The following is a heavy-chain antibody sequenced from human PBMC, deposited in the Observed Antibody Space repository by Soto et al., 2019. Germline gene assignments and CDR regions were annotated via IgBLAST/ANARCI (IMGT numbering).Heavy chain of an antibody. J-gene: IGHJ4*02. CDR3: ARADFSMKY. CDR1: GFTFSTYD. Sequence: EVQLVESGGGLVQPGGSLRLSCTASGFTFSTYDMNWVRQAPGKGLECVSYISSSSNKIYYADSVKGRFTIYRDNAKNSLYLQLNSLRDEDTAVYYCARADFSMKYWGQGTLITVSS. CDR2: ISSSSNKI. D-gene: IGHD3-3*01. V-gene: IGHV3-48*02.